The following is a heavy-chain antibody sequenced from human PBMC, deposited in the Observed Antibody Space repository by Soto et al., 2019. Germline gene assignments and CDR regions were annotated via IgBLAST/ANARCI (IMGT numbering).Heavy chain of an antibody. CDR3: ASVIDTGPNPYCCGDCYIGDRFDH. V-gene: IGHV1-69*13. CDR1: GGTFSSYA. D-gene: IGHD2-21*02. Sequence: SVKVSCKASGGTFSSYAISWVRHAPGQGLEWMGEIIPIFGTANYAQKFQGRVTITADESTSTAYMELSSLRSEDTAVYYCASVIDTGPNPYCCGDCYIGDRFDHWGQGTLVTVSS. J-gene: IGHJ4*02. CDR2: IIPIFGTA.